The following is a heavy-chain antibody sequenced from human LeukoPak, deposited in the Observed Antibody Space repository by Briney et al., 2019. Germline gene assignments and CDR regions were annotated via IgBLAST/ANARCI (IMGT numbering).Heavy chain of an antibody. CDR2: IIPIFGTA. J-gene: IGHJ5*02. Sequence: SVKVSCKASGGTFSSYAISWVRQAPGQGLEWMGGIIPIFGTANYAQKFQGRVTITADESTSTAYMELSSLRSEDTAVYYCARGRFRLGELGAWFDPWGQGTLVTVSS. V-gene: IGHV1-69*13. CDR3: ARGRFRLGELGAWFDP. D-gene: IGHD3-16*01. CDR1: GGTFSSYA.